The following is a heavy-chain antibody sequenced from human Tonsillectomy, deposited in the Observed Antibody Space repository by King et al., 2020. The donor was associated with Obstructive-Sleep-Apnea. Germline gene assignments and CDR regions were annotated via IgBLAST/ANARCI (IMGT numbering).Heavy chain of an antibody. CDR1: GFTVSSNY. CDR2: IYSGGST. CDR3: ARVPHSRGYNYYYYGMDV. V-gene: IGHV3-66*01. J-gene: IGHJ6*02. Sequence: VQLVESGGGLVQPGGSLRLSCAASGFTVSSNYMSWVRQAPGKGLEWVSVIYSGGSTYYADSVKGRFTISRDNTKNTLYLQMNRRRAEDTAVYYCARVPHSRGYNYYYYGMDVWGQGTTVTVSS. D-gene: IGHD3-22*01.